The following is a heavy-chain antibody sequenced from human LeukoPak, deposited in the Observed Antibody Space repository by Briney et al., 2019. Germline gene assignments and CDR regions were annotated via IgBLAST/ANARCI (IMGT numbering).Heavy chain of an antibody. CDR1: GFSPSTSGMR. CDR2: IDWDDDK. D-gene: IGHD3-22*01. CDR3: ARTLYYYDSSGYALDY. V-gene: IGHV2-70*04. J-gene: IGHJ4*02. Sequence: SGPTLVNPTQTLTLTCTFSGFSPSTSGMRVSWIRQPPGKALEWLARIDWDDDKFYSTSLKTRLTISKDTSKNQVVLTMTNMDPVDTATYYCARTLYYYDSSGYALDYWGQGTLVTVSS.